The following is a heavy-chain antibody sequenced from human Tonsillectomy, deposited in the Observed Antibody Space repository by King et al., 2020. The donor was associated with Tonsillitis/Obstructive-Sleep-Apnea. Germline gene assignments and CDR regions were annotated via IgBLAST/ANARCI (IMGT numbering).Heavy chain of an antibody. Sequence: LVESGGGVVQPGRSLRLSCAASGFTFRTYAMHWVRPAPGKGLEWVAVISYDENNKYYADSVKGRFTISRDNSKNTLYLQMNSLRAEDTAVYYCARAGDIVVVPAGLYFDYWGQGTLVTVSS. D-gene: IGHD2-2*01. V-gene: IGHV3-30*04. CDR2: ISYDENNK. CDR1: GFTFRTYA. J-gene: IGHJ4*02. CDR3: ARAGDIVVVPAGLYFDY.